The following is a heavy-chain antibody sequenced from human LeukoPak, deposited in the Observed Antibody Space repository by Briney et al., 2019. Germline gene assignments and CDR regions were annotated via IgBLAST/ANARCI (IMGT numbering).Heavy chain of an antibody. Sequence: GGSLRLSCAASGFTFSSYSMNWVRQAPGKGLEWVSGISPSGDITYHADSVMGRSTISRDNRVSTVSLQMNSLRAEDTALYYCVRDLDWGAFDVWGQGTMVTVSS. D-gene: IGHD7-27*01. CDR2: ISPSGDIT. V-gene: IGHV3-23*01. CDR1: GFTFSSYS. CDR3: VRDLDWGAFDV. J-gene: IGHJ3*01.